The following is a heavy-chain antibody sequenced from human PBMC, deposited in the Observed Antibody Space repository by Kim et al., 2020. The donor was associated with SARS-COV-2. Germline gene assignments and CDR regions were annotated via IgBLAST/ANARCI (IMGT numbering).Heavy chain of an antibody. J-gene: IGHJ4*02. CDR2: TYYRSKWYN. V-gene: IGHV6-1*01. CDR3: AREGGVSGYDYGSYNY. D-gene: IGHD5-12*01. CDR1: GDRVSSNSAA. Sequence: SQTLSLTCAISGDRVSSNSAAWNWIRQSPSRGLVWLGRTYYRSKWYNDYAVSVKSRITINPDTSKNQFSLQLNSVTPEDTAVYYCAREGGVSGYDYGSYNYWGQGTLVTVSS.